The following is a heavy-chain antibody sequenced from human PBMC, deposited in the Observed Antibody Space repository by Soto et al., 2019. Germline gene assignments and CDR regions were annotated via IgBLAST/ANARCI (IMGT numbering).Heavy chain of an antibody. J-gene: IGHJ4*02. Sequence: QVQLVQSGAAVKKPGSSVKVSCKASGGTFSSYATSWVRQAPGQGLKWMGGIIPIFGTTNYAQEFQGRVTITADASTSTAYMELSSLRSEDTAVYYCARDPGIEYSSSTPFNYWCQGTPVTVSS. D-gene: IGHD6-6*01. CDR2: IIPIFGTT. CDR1: GGTFSSYA. V-gene: IGHV1-69*01. CDR3: ARDPGIEYSSSTPFNY.